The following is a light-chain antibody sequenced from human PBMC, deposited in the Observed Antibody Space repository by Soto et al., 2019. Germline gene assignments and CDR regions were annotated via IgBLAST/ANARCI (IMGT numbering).Light chain of an antibody. CDR2: DVS. CDR1: SSDVGGYDS. J-gene: IGLJ3*02. Sequence: QSALTQPASVSGSPGQSITISCTGTSSDVGGYDSVSWYQQHPGKAPKVMIFDVSKRPSGVSNRDSGSKSGNTASLSIAGLQTEDEAHYYCSSFTGNVTRVFGGGTKLTVL. CDR3: SSFTGNVTRV. V-gene: IGLV2-14*03.